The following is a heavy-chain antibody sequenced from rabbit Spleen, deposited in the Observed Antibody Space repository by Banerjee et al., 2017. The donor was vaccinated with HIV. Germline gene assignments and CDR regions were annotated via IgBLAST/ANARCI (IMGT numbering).Heavy chain of an antibody. CDR3: ARSGYVGWGGDGDLMGNKL. J-gene: IGHJ4*01. Sequence: QSLEESGGGLVQPEGSLTLTCKASEFSFSSNSYMCWVRQAPGKGLEWIACIYIGGGNTYYATWARGRFTISKTSSTTVTLQMTGLTAADTATYFCARSGYVGWGGDGDLMGNKLWGPGTLVTV. CDR1: EFSFSSNSY. D-gene: IGHD4-1*01. CDR2: IYIGGGNT. V-gene: IGHV1S40*01.